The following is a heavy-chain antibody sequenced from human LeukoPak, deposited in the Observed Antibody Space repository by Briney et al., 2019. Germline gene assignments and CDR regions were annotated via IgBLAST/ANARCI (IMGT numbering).Heavy chain of an antibody. CDR2: IKQDGSEK. J-gene: IGHJ4*02. D-gene: IGHD1-26*01. Sequence: GGSLRLSCAASGFTVSMYWMSWVRQAPGKGLEWVANIKQDGSEKYYLDSVKGRFTISRDNAKNSLYLQMNDLRAEDTAVYYCALARGNWGQGTLVTVSS. V-gene: IGHV3-7*05. CDR3: ALARGN. CDR1: GFTVSMYW.